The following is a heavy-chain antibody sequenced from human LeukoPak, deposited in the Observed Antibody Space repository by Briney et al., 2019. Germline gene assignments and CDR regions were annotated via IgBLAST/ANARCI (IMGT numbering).Heavy chain of an antibody. V-gene: IGHV3-74*01. CDR3: ARGLPATANSFDY. D-gene: IGHD2-2*01. CDR1: GFTFSNYW. Sequence: GGSLRLSCAASGFTFSNYWVHWVRQAPGKGLVWVSRINPDGSNTRYADFVNGRFTLSRDDAKNTVYLQMNSLRDEDTAVYYCARGLPATANSFDYWGQGTLVTVSS. J-gene: IGHJ4*02. CDR2: INPDGSNT.